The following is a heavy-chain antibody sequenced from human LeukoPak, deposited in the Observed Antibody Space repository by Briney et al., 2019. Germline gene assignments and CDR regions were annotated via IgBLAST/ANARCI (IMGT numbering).Heavy chain of an antibody. D-gene: IGHD3-3*01. CDR1: GFTVSSNY. J-gene: IGHJ4*02. CDR3: ARHSSYESYFDY. V-gene: IGHV3-66*04. Sequence: PGGSLRLSCAASGFTVSSNYMSWVRQAPGKGLEWVSVIYSGGSTYYADSVKGRFTISRDNSKNTLYLQMNSLRAEDTAVYYCARHSSYESYFDYWGQGTLVTVSS. CDR2: IYSGGST.